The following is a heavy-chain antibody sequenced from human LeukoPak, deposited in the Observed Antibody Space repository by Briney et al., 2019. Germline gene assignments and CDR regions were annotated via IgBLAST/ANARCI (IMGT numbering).Heavy chain of an antibody. CDR1: GGTFSSYA. Sequence: ASVKVSCKASGGTFSSYAISWVRQAPGQGLEWMGRIIPILGIANYAQKFQGRVTITADKSTSTAYMELSSLRSEDTAVYYCARDYKSYYYDSSGYYPTYYPYDYWGQGPLVTVSS. J-gene: IGHJ4*02. CDR2: IIPILGIA. CDR3: ARDYKSYYYDSSGYYPTYYPYDY. D-gene: IGHD3-22*01. V-gene: IGHV1-69*04.